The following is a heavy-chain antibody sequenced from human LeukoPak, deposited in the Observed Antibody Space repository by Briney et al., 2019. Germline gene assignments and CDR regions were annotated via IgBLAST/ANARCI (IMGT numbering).Heavy chain of an antibody. CDR2: IYYSGST. D-gene: IGHD3-16*02. V-gene: IGHV4-59*01. Sequence: SETLSLTCTVSGGSISSCYWSWIRQPPGKGLEWIGYIYYSGSTNYNPSLTSRVTISVDTSKDQFSLKLSSVTAADTAVYYCARYVWGSYPTFEDYWGQGTLVTVSS. CDR3: ARYVWGSYPTFEDY. J-gene: IGHJ4*02. CDR1: GGSISSCY.